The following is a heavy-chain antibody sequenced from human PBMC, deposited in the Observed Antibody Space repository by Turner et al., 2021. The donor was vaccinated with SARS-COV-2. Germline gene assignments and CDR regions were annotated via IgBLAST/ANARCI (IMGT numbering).Heavy chain of an antibody. Sequence: EVQLVESGGGLVQPGGSLRLSCAASGFTVSSNYMNWVRQAPGKGLEWVSVIYSGGSTYYADSVKGRFTISRDTSKKTLYLQMNSLRAEDTAVYYCARDLGGTSSLGGYFDYWGQGTLVTVSS. CDR2: IYSGGST. CDR3: ARDLGGTSSLGGYFDY. J-gene: IGHJ4*02. V-gene: IGHV3-66*02. CDR1: GFTVSSNY. D-gene: IGHD2-2*01.